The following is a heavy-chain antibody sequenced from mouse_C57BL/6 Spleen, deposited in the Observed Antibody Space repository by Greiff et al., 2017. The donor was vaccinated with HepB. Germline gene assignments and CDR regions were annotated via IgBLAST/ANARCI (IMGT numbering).Heavy chain of an antibody. J-gene: IGHJ2*01. V-gene: IGHV5-6*01. CDR1: GFTFSSYG. Sequence: EVQGVESGGDLVKPGGSLKLSCAASGFTFSSYGMSWVRQTPDKRLEWVATISSGGSYTYYPDSVKGRFTISRDNAKNTLYLQMSSLKSEDTAMYYCARRYYDWGYFDYWGQGTTLTVSS. CDR3: ARRYYDWGYFDY. CDR2: ISSGGSYT. D-gene: IGHD2-4*01.